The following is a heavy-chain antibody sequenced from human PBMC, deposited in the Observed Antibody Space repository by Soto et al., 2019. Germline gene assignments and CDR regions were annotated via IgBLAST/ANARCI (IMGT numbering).Heavy chain of an antibody. J-gene: IGHJ4*02. V-gene: IGHV4-31*03. D-gene: IGHD2-15*01. Sequence: QVQLQESGPGLVKPAQTLSLTCTVSGGSISSGGYYWSWIRQHPGKGLEWIGYIYYRGSTYYNPSLKSRVTISVETSNNQFSLNVRSVTAADPAVYYWARGCRGSCPVFGEWGEGTLVTVSS. CDR2: IYYRGST. CDR3: ARGCRGSCPVFGE. CDR1: GGSISSGGYY.